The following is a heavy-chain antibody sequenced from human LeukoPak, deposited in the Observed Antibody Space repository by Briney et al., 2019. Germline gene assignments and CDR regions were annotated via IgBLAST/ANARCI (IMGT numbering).Heavy chain of an antibody. CDR2: INHSGST. D-gene: IGHD6-13*01. Sequence: SETLSLTCAVYGGAFSGYYWSWIRQPPGKGREWIGEINHSGSTNYNPSLKSRVTISVDTSKNQFSLKLSSVTAADTAVYYCASGGIAAAVYWGQGTLVTVSS. CDR3: ASGGIAAAVY. V-gene: IGHV4-34*01. CDR1: GGAFSGYY. J-gene: IGHJ4*02.